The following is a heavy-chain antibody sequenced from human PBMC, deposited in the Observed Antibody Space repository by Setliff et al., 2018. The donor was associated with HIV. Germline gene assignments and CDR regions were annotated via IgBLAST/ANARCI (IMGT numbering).Heavy chain of an antibody. D-gene: IGHD2-15*01. CDR3: ARAGAAETSHFDY. Sequence: GASVKVSCKASGYTFTDFGITWVRQAPGQGLEWMGWIGAFNGNTHYPQNLQGRVTMTTDTSTRTAYMELRSLRSDDTAVYLCARAGAAETSHFDYWGQGTLVTVS. V-gene: IGHV1-18*01. CDR1: GYTFTDFG. J-gene: IGHJ4*02. CDR2: IGAFNGNT.